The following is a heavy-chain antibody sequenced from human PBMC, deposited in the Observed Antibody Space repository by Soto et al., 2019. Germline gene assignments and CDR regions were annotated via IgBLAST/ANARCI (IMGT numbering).Heavy chain of an antibody. Sequence: EVQLVESGGGLIQPGGSLKLSCAASGFTVGNNYMSCVRQAPGKGMEWVSLIFSTGTTNYADSVKVRFTVSRDNAKNTQSLQMKSLRAEYTAVYYCAKDGRGSGSHYNSFGYWGQGTLVTVSS. CDR1: GFTVGNNY. D-gene: IGHD3-10*01. J-gene: IGHJ4*02. CDR3: AKDGRGSGSHYNSFGY. CDR2: IFSTGTT. V-gene: IGHV3-53*01.